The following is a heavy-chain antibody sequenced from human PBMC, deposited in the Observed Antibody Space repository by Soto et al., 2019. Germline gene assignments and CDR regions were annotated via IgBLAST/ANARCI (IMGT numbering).Heavy chain of an antibody. V-gene: IGHV4-31*04. CDR3: AKTKTPHVRNGMDV. D-gene: IGHD2-8*01. CDR1: GYSLSSGGYY. Sequence: QVRLQESGPGLVRPSQTLSLTCTVSGYSLSSGGYYCSWIRQLPGKGLEWIGFIYYSGSTFYNPSLRSRVTMSADASKNQISLKRSSVTAADTAVYYCAKTKTPHVRNGMDVWGQGTTVTVSS. J-gene: IGHJ6*02. CDR2: IYYSGST.